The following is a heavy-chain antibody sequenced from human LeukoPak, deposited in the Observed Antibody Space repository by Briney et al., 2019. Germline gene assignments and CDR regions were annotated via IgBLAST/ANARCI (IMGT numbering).Heavy chain of an antibody. CDR3: ARDLSSSGSQDQDY. CDR2: IIPILGIA. J-gene: IGHJ4*02. Sequence: SVKVSCKASGGTFSSYAISWVRQAPGQGLEWRGRIIPILGIANYAQKFQGRVTITADKSTSTAYMELSRLRSEDTAVYYCARDLSSSGSQDQDYWGQGTLVTVSS. CDR1: GGTFSSYA. V-gene: IGHV1-69*04. D-gene: IGHD3-10*01.